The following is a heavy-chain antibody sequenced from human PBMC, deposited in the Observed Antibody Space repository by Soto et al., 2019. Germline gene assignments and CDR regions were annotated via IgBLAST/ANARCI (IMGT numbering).Heavy chain of an antibody. V-gene: IGHV4-61*08. CDR2: IYYSGTT. J-gene: IGHJ4*02. Sequence: SETLSLTCTVSGGSISSGGYYWSWIRQHPGKGLEWIGYIYYSGTTNYNPALKSRVSISEDTSKNQIFLQLTSVTAADTAVYYCARHPPVPQYGQGLDCWGQGTLVTVSS. D-gene: IGHD3-10*01. CDR1: GGSISSGGYY. CDR3: ARHPPVPQYGQGLDC.